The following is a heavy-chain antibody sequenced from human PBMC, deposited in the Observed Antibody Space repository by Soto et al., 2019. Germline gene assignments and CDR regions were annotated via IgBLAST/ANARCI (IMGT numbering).Heavy chain of an antibody. V-gene: IGHV1-69*01. J-gene: IGHJ5*02. CDR2: IIPTVGTV. Sequence: QVQLVQSGPEVKVPGSSVKVSCQASGGTFANFALTWVRQAPGHGLEWVGGIIPTVGTVDYAQSFQVRDKITADESEGTSYMELYSLSSDDTAIYYCAKIAQSLFEGGECFDPWGQGTLVTVSS. CDR3: AKIAQSLFEGGECFDP. D-gene: IGHD3-16*01. CDR1: GGTFANFA.